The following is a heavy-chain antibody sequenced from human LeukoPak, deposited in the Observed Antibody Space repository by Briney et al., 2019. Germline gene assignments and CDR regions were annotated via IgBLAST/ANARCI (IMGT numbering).Heavy chain of an antibody. D-gene: IGHD3-22*01. Sequence: ASVKVSCKASGHTFTGYYMHWVRQAPGQGLEWMGWINPNSGGTNYAQKFQGRVTMTSDTSISTAYMELSRLRSDDTALYYCTRGSYYDSSGYSGVRLFDYWGQGTPVTVPS. V-gene: IGHV1-2*02. J-gene: IGHJ4*02. CDR1: GHTFTGYY. CDR2: INPNSGGT. CDR3: TRGSYYDSSGYSGVRLFDY.